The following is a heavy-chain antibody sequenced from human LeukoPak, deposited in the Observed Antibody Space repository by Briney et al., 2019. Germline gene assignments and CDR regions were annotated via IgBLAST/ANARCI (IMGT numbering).Heavy chain of an antibody. CDR2: INHSGGT. Sequence: NPSETLSLTCAVYGGSFSGYYLTWIRQPPGKGLEWIGEINHSGGTNYNPSLKSRVTMSVDTSKNQFSLKLSSVTAADTAVYYCARHGFGVFEGYWGQGTLVTVSS. D-gene: IGHD3-10*01. CDR1: GGSFSGYY. CDR3: ARHGFGVFEGY. J-gene: IGHJ4*02. V-gene: IGHV4-34*01.